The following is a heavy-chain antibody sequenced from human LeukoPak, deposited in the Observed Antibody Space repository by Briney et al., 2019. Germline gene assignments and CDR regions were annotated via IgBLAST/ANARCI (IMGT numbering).Heavy chain of an antibody. V-gene: IGHV3-23*01. Sequence: PGGSLRLSCAASGSTFSSYAMSWVRQAPGKGLEWVSAISGSGGSTYYADSVKGRFTISRDNSKNTLYLQMNSLRAEDTAVYYCAKAPYYDSSGYHITLFDYWGQGTLVTVSS. CDR1: GSTFSSYA. J-gene: IGHJ4*02. D-gene: IGHD3-22*01. CDR2: ISGSGGST. CDR3: AKAPYYDSSGYHITLFDY.